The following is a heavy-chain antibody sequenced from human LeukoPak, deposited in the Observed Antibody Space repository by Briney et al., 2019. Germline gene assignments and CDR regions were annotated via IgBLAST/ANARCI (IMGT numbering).Heavy chain of an antibody. J-gene: IGHJ5*02. D-gene: IGHD3-22*01. Sequence: PSETLSLTCAVYGGSFSGYYWSWIRQPPGKGLEWIGEINHSGSTNYNPSLKSRVTISVDTSKNQFSLKLSSVTAADTAVYYCARHSNYYDSSDYRTWGQGTLVTVSS. V-gene: IGHV4-34*01. CDR3: ARHSNYYDSSDYRT. CDR2: INHSGST. CDR1: GGSFSGYY.